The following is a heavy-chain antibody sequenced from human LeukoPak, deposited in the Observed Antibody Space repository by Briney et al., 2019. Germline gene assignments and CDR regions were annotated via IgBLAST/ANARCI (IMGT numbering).Heavy chain of an antibody. Sequence: ASVKVSCKASGYTFTAYYMHWVRQAPGQGLEWMGWIRAKSGDTNHPQKFQGRVTMTRDTSISTAFMELSRLGFDDTAVYYCARAGERSDEGELRSDYWGQGTLVTVSS. J-gene: IGHJ4*02. CDR3: ARAGERSDEGELRSDY. V-gene: IGHV1-2*02. CDR1: GYTFTAYY. D-gene: IGHD1-26*01. CDR2: IRAKSGDT.